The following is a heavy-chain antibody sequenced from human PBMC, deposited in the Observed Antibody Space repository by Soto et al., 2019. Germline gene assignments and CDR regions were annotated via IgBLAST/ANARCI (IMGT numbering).Heavy chain of an antibody. CDR3: GKDISPGGMDV. CDR2: IYYNSDRI. J-gene: IGHJ6*04. CDR1: GLTLQDYA. Sequence: EVRLVESGGGLVQPGGSLRLSCAGSGLTLQDYAMHWVRQAPGKGLEWVSGIYYNSDRIDYADSVKGRFTISRDNARDSLYLQMNSLRTEDTAFYYCGKDISPGGMDVWGRGIMVTVSS. V-gene: IGHV3-9*01.